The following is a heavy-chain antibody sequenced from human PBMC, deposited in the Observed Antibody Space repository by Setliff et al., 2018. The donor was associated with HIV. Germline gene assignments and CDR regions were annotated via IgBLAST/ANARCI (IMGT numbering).Heavy chain of an antibody. CDR2: MFHSGST. D-gene: IGHD6-19*01. CDR1: GYSISSGYF. Sequence: SSETLSLTCAVPGYSISSGYFWAWIRQPPGKGLEWIGSMFHSGSTYYNPSLRSRVTLSLDRSDNHFSLNLSSVTAADTAVYYCARETDSSGWFFDYWGQGTLVTVSS. V-gene: IGHV4-38-2*02. J-gene: IGHJ4*02. CDR3: ARETDSSGWFFDY.